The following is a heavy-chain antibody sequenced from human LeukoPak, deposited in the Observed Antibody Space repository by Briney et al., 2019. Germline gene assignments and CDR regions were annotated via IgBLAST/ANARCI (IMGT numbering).Heavy chain of an antibody. Sequence: ASVKVSCKASGGTFSSYAISWERQAPGQGLEWLGWISTYDGDTKYAQKLQGRVTMTRDTSTNTAYMELRSLRSDDTALYYCARDSPDGSGTYYNDSPDYWGQGTLVTVSS. V-gene: IGHV1-18*01. J-gene: IGHJ4*02. CDR3: ARDSPDGSGTYYNDSPDY. CDR1: GGTFSSYA. D-gene: IGHD3-10*01. CDR2: ISTYDGDT.